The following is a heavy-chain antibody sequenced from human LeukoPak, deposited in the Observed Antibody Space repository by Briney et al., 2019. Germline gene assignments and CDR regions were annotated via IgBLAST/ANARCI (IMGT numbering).Heavy chain of an antibody. D-gene: IGHD6-19*01. J-gene: IGHJ5*02. CDR1: GFSSGSSA. CDR3: ARHSTSGWNWFDP. CDR2: IYYTGST. Sequence: PGGSLRVSCAASGFSSGSSALGWVRQAPGKGLEWIGYIYYTGSTNYNPSLKSRVTISVDTSKNQFSLKLSSVTAADTAVYYCARHSTSGWNWFDPWGQGTLVTVSS. V-gene: IGHV4-59*08.